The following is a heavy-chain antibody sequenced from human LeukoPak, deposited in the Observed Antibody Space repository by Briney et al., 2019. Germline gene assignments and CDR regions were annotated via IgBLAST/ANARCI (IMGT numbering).Heavy chain of an antibody. CDR2: IKQDGREK. CDR1: AVTFSSYW. Sequence: GGSLRLSCAASAVTFSSYWMIWVRQAPGKGLEWVTNIKQDGREKYHVDSVKGRFTISRDNAKNSLYLQMNSLRVEDTAVYYCARAVDDYVWGSYRPPGHWGQGTLVTVSS. D-gene: IGHD3-16*02. CDR3: ARAVDDYVWGSYRPPGH. V-gene: IGHV3-7*05. J-gene: IGHJ4*02.